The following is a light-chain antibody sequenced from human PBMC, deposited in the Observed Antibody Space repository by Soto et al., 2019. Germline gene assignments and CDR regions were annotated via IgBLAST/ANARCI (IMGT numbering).Light chain of an antibody. J-gene: IGLJ3*02. CDR3: SSYTSTNTLV. Sequence: QLVLTQPASVSGSPGQSITISCTGTSSDIGGYNYVSWYQQHPGKAPKLMIYEVSNRPSGVSNRFSASKSGNTASLTISGLQAEDEADYYCSSYTSTNTLVFGGGTKLTVL. V-gene: IGLV2-14*01. CDR2: EVS. CDR1: SSDIGGYNY.